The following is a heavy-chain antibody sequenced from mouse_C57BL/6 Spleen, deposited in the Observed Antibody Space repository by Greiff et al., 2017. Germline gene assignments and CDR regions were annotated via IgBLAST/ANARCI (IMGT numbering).Heavy chain of an antibody. J-gene: IGHJ2*01. CDR1: GYTFTSYG. D-gene: IGHD2-14*01. CDR2: IYPRSGNT. CDR3: ATWYDFDY. V-gene: IGHV1-81*01. Sequence: QVQLKQSGAELARPGASVKLSCKASGYTFTSYGISWVKQRTGQGLEWIGEIYPRSGNTYYNEKFKGKDTLTVDKPSSTAYMQLSSLTSEDSAVYYCATWYDFDYWGQGTTLTVSS.